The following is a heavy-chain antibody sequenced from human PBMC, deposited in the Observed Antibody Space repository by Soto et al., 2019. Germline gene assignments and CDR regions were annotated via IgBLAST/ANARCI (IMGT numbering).Heavy chain of an antibody. CDR1: GGSISSYY. J-gene: IGHJ5*02. Sequence: SETLSLTCTVLGGSISSYYWSWIRQPPGKGVELICYSYYSGSTNYNPSLKSRVTISVDTSKNQFSLKLSAVTAADTAVYYCARDVFGGLAANWFDPWGQGTLVTVSS. V-gene: IGHV4-59*01. CDR2: SYYSGST. D-gene: IGHD3-3*01. CDR3: ARDVFGGLAANWFDP.